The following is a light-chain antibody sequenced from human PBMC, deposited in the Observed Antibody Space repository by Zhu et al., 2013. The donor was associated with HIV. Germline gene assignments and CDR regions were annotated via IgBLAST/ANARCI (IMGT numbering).Light chain of an antibody. CDR1: QGINSY. CDR3: QQLSSYPRT. CDR2: AAS. J-gene: IGKJ2*01. V-gene: IGKV1-9*01. Sequence: DIELTQSPSFVSASIGDRVTITCRATQGINSYLAWYQQKPGKAPRLLIYAASTLQSGVPSRFSGTGFGSQFSLIISSLQAEDFATYYCQQLSSYPRTFGQGTKLDIK.